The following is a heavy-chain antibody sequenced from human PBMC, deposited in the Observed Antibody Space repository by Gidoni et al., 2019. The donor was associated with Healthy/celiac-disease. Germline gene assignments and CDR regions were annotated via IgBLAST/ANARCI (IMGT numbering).Heavy chain of an antibody. CDR2: LKKDVSEK. J-gene: IGHJ4*02. CDR3: AREVSGWSNYGDGTWDIPPYFDY. CDR1: GFTFSSYG. Sequence: EVQLVESGGGVVQPGGSLRLACAASGFTFSSYGMSWVRQAPGKGLEVVAILKKDVSEKYYLDSVKGRFTFSSANAKNSTVLQMNSLSAEDMAVYCCAREVSGWSNYGDGTWDIPPYFDYWGQGTLVTVSS. V-gene: IGHV3-7*01. D-gene: IGHD4-17*01.